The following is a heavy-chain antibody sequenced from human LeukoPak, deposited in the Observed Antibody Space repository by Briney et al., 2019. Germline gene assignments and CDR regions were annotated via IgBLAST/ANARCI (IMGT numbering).Heavy chain of an antibody. CDR3: ARGHSNYGDYFDY. Sequence: GGSLRLSCAASGFTFSSYEMNWVRQAPGKGLEWVSYISSGGSTIYYADSVKGRFTISRDNAKSSLSLQMNSLRAEDTAVYYCARGHSNYGDYFDYWGQGTLVTVSS. V-gene: IGHV3-48*03. CDR2: ISSGGSTI. J-gene: IGHJ4*02. CDR1: GFTFSSYE. D-gene: IGHD4-11*01.